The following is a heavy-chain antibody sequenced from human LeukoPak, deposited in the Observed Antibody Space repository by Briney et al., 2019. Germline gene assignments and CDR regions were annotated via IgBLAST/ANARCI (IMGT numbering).Heavy chain of an antibody. CDR1: NGSISNFY. J-gene: IGHJ4*02. CDR2: IYYSGST. CDR3: ARVGDGYNLAYYFDH. Sequence: SETLSLTCNVSNGSISNFYWSWIRQSPGKGLEWIGNIYYSGSTKYNPSLKSRVTISVDTSKNQFSLRVNSVTAADTAVYYCARVGDGYNLAYYFDHWGQGTLVTVSS. V-gene: IGHV4-59*01. D-gene: IGHD5-24*01.